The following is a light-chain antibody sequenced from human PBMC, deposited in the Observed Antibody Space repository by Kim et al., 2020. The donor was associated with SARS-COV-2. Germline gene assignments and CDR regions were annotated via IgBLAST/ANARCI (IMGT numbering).Light chain of an antibody. CDR1: QDIRTW. CDR2: GAS. V-gene: IGKV1-12*01. J-gene: IGKJ1*01. CDR3: HQANSIYPWT. Sequence: IQMTQSPSSVSASVGDRVTITCRASQDIRTWLAWYQQKPGKAPKLLIYGASSLESGGPSRFSGSGSGTDFTLTIASLQPADSATYYCHQANSIYPWTFGQGTKVDIK.